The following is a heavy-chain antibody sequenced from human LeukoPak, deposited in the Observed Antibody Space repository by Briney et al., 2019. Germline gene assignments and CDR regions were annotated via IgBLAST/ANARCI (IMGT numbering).Heavy chain of an antibody. CDR1: GGSISSSSYS. CDR3: AGTTPVYGFWSGYTDYYYYYGMDV. J-gene: IGHJ6*02. CDR2: IYYSGST. V-gene: IGHV4-39*01. D-gene: IGHD3-3*01. Sequence: PSETLSLTCTVSGGSISSSSYSWGWIRQPPGKGLEWIGSIYYSGSTYYNPSLKSRVTISVDTSKNQFSLKLSSVTAADTAVYYCAGTTPVYGFWSGYTDYYYYYGMDVWGQGTTVTVSS.